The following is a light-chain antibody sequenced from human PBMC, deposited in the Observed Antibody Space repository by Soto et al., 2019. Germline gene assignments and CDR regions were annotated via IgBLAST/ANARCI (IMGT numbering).Light chain of an antibody. V-gene: IGKV1-5*01. CDR3: QHYNNLLLLP. Sequence: DIRTTMSPASLSASVGDRVSITCRGSQSISSWLAWYQQKPGKAPKLLMFDTFSLESGVPSRFSGSRSGTEFTLTISSLQPDDYATYYCQHYNNLLLLPFCGGIKVDIK. J-gene: IGKJ4*01. CDR2: DTF. CDR1: QSISSW.